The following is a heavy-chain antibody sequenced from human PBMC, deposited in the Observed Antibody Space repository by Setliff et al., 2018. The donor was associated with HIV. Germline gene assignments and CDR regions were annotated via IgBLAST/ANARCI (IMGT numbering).Heavy chain of an antibody. CDR3: ARRKLSKGGAFDY. D-gene: IGHD1-1*01. V-gene: IGHV4-4*09. J-gene: IGHJ4*02. CDR1: GDSIDDFY. Sequence: SETLSLTCTVSGDSIDDFYWSWIRQPPGQGLEWIGYIFSNVTTNYRPSLKSRVTMSIDRSKSQFLLNLTSVNASDTAIYYCARRKLSKGGAFDYWGQGALVTVSS. CDR2: IFSNVTT.